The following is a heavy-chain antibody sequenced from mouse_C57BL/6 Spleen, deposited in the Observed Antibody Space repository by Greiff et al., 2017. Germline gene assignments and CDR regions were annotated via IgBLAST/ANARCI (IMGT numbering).Heavy chain of an antibody. J-gene: IGHJ4*01. CDR3: ARRRVLEDYAMDY. CDR1: GYTFTSYG. CDR2: IYPRGGYT. D-gene: IGHD5-1*01. V-gene: IGHV1-81*01. Sequence: QVQLQQSGAELARPGASVKLSCTASGYTFTSYGMSWVKQRTGQGLEWIGEIYPRGGYTYYNEKFKGKATLTADKASSTAYMELHSLTPEDSAVYFCARRRVLEDYAMDYWGQGTSVTVSS.